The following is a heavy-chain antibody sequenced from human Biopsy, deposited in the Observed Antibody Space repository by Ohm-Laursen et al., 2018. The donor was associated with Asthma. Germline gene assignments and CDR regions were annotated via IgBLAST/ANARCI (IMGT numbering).Heavy chain of an antibody. CDR3: VRDGTDDAFDI. V-gene: IGHV3-30*01. CDR2: ISKDASTQ. J-gene: IGHJ3*02. Sequence: SLRLSCSATGFSFSNFAIHWVRRAPGKGLEWVGVISKDASTQDYADSVKGRFTMARDNSKNTLDLQMNSLREEDTAVYYCVRDGTDDAFDIWGQGTVVSVSS. CDR1: GFSFSNFA. D-gene: IGHD1-1*01.